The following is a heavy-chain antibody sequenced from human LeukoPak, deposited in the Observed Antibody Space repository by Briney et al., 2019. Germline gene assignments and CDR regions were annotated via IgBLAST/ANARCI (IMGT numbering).Heavy chain of an antibody. CDR2: INHSGST. D-gene: IGHD2-8*01. CDR3: ARGPFYCTNGVCYGASPLYFDY. Sequence: SETLSLTCAVYGGAFRGYYWSWIRQPPGKGLEWIGEINHSGSTNYNPSLKSRVTISVDTSKNQFSLKLSSVTAADTAVYYCARGPFYCTNGVCYGASPLYFDYWGQGTLVTVSS. J-gene: IGHJ4*02. CDR1: GGAFRGYY. V-gene: IGHV4-34*01.